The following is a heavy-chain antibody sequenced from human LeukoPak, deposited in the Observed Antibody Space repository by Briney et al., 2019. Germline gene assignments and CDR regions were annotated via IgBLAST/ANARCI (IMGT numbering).Heavy chain of an antibody. J-gene: IGHJ4*02. Sequence: ASVKVSCKASGGTFSSYAISWVRQAPGQGLEWMGWISAYNGNTNYAQKLQGRVTMTTDTSTSTAYMELRGLRSDDTAVYYCAREGPRRFIDYWGQGTLVTVSS. CDR3: AREGPRRFIDY. CDR2: ISAYNGNT. CDR1: GGTFSSYA. V-gene: IGHV1-18*01.